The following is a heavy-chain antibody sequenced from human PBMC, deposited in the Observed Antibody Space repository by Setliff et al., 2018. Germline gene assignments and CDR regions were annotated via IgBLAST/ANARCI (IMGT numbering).Heavy chain of an antibody. Sequence: SETLSLTCAVYGGSFSGYYWTWIRQPPGKGLEWIGEINHSGSSNYNPSLKSRVTISVDTSKNQFSLNLSSVTAADTAVYYCVRGPRYSGSYYVNYRGQGTLVTVSS. CDR2: INHSGSS. J-gene: IGHJ4*02. V-gene: IGHV4-34*01. CDR3: VRGPRYSGSYYVNY. CDR1: GGSFSGYY. D-gene: IGHD1-26*01.